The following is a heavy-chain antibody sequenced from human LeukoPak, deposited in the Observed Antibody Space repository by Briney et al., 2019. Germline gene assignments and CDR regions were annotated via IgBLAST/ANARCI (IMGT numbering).Heavy chain of an antibody. Sequence: PSETLSLTCTVSGGSISSYYWSWIRQPPGKGLEWIGRIYARGNTNYNPSLKSRVTISVDTSKNQFSLKLSSVTAADTAVYFCARDSHAYFDAFDIWGQGTMVTVSS. D-gene: IGHD2/OR15-2a*01. V-gene: IGHV4-4*08. CDR2: IYARGNT. CDR3: ARDSHAYFDAFDI. J-gene: IGHJ3*02. CDR1: GGSISSYY.